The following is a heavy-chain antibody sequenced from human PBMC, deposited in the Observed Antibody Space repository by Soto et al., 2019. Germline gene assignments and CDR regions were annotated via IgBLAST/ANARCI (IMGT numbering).Heavy chain of an antibody. CDR2: INPNSGGT. V-gene: IGHV1-2*02. J-gene: IGHJ4*02. Sequence: ASVKVSCKASGYTFTGYYMHWVRQAPGQGLEWMGCINPNSGGTKYAQKFQGRVTMTRDTSISTAYMELSRLRSDDTAVYYCATLGGIAAAEDYWGQGTLVTVSS. D-gene: IGHD6-13*01. CDR3: ATLGGIAAAEDY. CDR1: GYTFTGYY.